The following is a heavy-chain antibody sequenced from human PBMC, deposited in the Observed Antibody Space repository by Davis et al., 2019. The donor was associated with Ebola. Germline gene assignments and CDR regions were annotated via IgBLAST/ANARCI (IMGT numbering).Heavy chain of an antibody. CDR3: AREVDGDLLY. CDR2: INPNSGGT. J-gene: IGHJ4*02. D-gene: IGHD4-17*01. CDR1: GYTFTGHY. Sequence: ASVKVSCKASGYTFTGHYMHWVRQAPGQGLEWMGWINPNSGGTNYAQKFQGRVTMTRDTSISTAYMELSRLRSDDAAVYYCAREVDGDLLYWGQGTLVTVSS. V-gene: IGHV1-2*02.